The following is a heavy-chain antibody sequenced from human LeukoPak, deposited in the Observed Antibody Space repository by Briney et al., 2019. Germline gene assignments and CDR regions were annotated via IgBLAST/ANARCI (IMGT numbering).Heavy chain of an antibody. V-gene: IGHV5-51*01. CDR1: GYSFTSHW. CDR2: IFPGDSNT. Sequence: GESLKISCKGSGYSFTSHWIGWVRQMPGKGLEWMGIIFPGDSNTRYSPSFQGQVTISADKSISAAYLQWSSLKASDTAMYYCARITYYYDSSGYWGWFDPWGQGTLVTVSS. J-gene: IGHJ5*02. D-gene: IGHD3-22*01. CDR3: ARITYYYDSSGYWGWFDP.